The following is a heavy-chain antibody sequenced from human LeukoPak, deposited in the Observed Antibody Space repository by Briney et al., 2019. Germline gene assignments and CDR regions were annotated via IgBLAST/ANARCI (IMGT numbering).Heavy chain of an antibody. Sequence: GGSLRLSCAASGFTFSSYEMNWVRQAPGKGLEWVSYISSSGGTIYYADSVKGRFTISRDNAKNSLYLQMNSLRAEDTAVYYCARRNYDILTGYYSLSGAFDIWGQGTMVTVSS. J-gene: IGHJ3*02. CDR1: GFTFSSYE. V-gene: IGHV3-48*03. CDR3: ARRNYDILTGYYSLSGAFDI. D-gene: IGHD3-9*01. CDR2: ISSSGGTI.